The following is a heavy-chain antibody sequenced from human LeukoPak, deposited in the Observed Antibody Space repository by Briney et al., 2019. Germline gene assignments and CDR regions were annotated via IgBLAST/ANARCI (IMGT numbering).Heavy chain of an antibody. V-gene: IGHV3-74*01. CDR1: GFTFSTYW. CDR3: ARDSGSGSYSGY. Sequence: GGSLRLSCAASGFTFSTYWMHWVRRGPGKGLVCVSRINPDGSGTSHADSVKGRFTISRDNAKNTLYLQMNSLRAEDTAVYYCARDSGSGSYSGYWGQGTLVTVSS. CDR2: INPDGSGT. J-gene: IGHJ4*02. D-gene: IGHD3-10*01.